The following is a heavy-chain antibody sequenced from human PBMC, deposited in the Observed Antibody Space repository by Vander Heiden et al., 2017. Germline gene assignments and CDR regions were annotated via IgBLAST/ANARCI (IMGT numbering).Heavy chain of an antibody. CDR3: ARGYCSSTSCYYYYGMDV. V-gene: IGHV3-20*04. Sequence: EVQLVESGGGVVRPGGPLRLPCAGSGFTCEEYGLSWVRQAPGKGLEWVSGINWNGGSTGYADSVKGRFTISRDNAKNSLYLQMNSLRAEDTALYYCARGYCSSTSCYYYYGMDVWGQGTTVTVSS. CDR1: GFTCEEYG. CDR2: INWNGGST. D-gene: IGHD2-2*01. J-gene: IGHJ6*02.